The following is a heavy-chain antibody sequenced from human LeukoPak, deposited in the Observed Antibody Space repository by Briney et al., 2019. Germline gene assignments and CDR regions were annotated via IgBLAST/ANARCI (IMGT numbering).Heavy chain of an antibody. CDR3: ARGQLQYYYYIDV. CDR1: GFTFINHA. V-gene: IGHV3-30*04. D-gene: IGHD2-2*02. CDR2: ITYDGSKK. J-gene: IGHJ6*03. Sequence: TGGPLRLSCAASGFTFINHAMPGVRRAPGKGLEGVAGITYDGSKKYYPDSVKGRCTISRDNSKKTLFLEMNSLRAEDTAVYYCARGQLQYYYYIDVWGKGTTVTVSS.